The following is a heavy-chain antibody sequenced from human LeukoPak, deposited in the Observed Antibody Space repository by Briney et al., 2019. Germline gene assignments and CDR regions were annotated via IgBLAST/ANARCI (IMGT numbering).Heavy chain of an antibody. D-gene: IGHD1-26*01. CDR3: ARGEWELGYYMDV. CDR1: GGSISSSSYY. Sequence: SETLSLTCTVSGGSISSSSYYWGWIRQPPGKGLEWIGYISYSGSTNYNPSLKSRVAISVDTSKNQFSLKLRSVTAADTAVYYCARGEWELGYYMDVWGKGTTVTISS. J-gene: IGHJ6*03. V-gene: IGHV4-61*05. CDR2: ISYSGST.